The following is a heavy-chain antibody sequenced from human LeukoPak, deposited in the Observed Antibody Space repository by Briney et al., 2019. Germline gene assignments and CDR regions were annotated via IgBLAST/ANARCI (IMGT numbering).Heavy chain of an antibody. J-gene: IGHJ3*01. V-gene: IGHV1-2*02. CDR1: GYTFTGYY. D-gene: IGHD3-3*01. Sequence: ASVKVSCKASGYTFTGYYMHWVRQAPGQGLAWMGWINPNSGGTNYAQQFLGRVTMTRATSINTAYMELTRLRSDDTAVYYCAGTEEGRWARSGFDLRGQGTMVIVSS. CDR3: AGTEEGRWARSGFDL. CDR2: INPNSGGT.